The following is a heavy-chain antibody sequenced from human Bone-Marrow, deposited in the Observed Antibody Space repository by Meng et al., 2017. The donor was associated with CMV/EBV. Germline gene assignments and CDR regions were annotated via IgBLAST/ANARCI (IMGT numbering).Heavy chain of an antibody. J-gene: IGHJ6*02. CDR3: ARVGDYDYYYYGMDV. V-gene: IGHV1-18*01. Sequence: ASVKVSCKASGYTFTSYGISWVRQAPGQGLEWMGWISAYNGNTNYAQKLQGRVTMTRNTSISTAYMELSSLRSDDTAVYYCARVGDYDYYYYGMDVWGQGTTVTVSS. D-gene: IGHD4-17*01. CDR1: GYTFTSYG. CDR2: ISAYNGNT.